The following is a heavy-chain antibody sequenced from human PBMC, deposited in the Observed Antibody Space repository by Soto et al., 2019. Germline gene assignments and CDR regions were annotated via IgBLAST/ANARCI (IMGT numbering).Heavy chain of an antibody. V-gene: IGHV3-7*03. CDR2: IKQDGSEK. CDR1: GFLFLSYW. CDR3: ARAREAGAKGLLLDS. Sequence: GESLSLSCAASGFLFLSYWMSWVRQAPGPGLEWVANIKQDGSEKYYVDSVKGRFTISRDNAKNSLYLQMKSLRAEDTAVYYCARAREAGAKGLLLDSGGQGTLVNVSS. J-gene: IGHJ4*02. D-gene: IGHD6-13*01.